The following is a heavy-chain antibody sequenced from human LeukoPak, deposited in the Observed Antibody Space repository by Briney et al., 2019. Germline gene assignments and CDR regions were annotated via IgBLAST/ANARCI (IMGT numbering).Heavy chain of an antibody. CDR2: ISSSGSTI. CDR1: GFTFSSYE. Sequence: PGGSLRLSCAASGFTFSSYETNWVRQAPGTGLEWVSYISSSGSTIYYADSVKGRFTISRDNAKNSLYLQMNSLRAEDTAVYYCASDGYSYGPNIDYWGQGTLVTVSS. V-gene: IGHV3-48*03. J-gene: IGHJ4*02. D-gene: IGHD5-18*01. CDR3: ASDGYSYGPNIDY.